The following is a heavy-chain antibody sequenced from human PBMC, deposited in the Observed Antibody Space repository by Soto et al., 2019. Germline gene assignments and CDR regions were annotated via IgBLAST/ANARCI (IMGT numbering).Heavy chain of an antibody. CDR3: AKDTLNSSRYRRFDY. D-gene: IGHD3-22*01. CDR1: GFTFSSYA. V-gene: IGHV3-23*01. J-gene: IGHJ4*02. Sequence: GGSLRLSCAASGFTFSSYAMSRVRQAPGKGLEWVSAISGSGGSTYYADSVKGRFTISRDNSKNTLYLQMNSLRAEDTAVYYCAKDTLNSSRYRRFDYWGQGTLVTVSS. CDR2: ISGSGGST.